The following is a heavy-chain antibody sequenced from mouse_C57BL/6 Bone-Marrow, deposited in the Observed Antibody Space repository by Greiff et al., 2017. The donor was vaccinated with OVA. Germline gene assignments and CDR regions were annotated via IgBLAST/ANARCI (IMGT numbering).Heavy chain of an antibody. CDR3: ARGPYYYAMDY. V-gene: IGHV5-17*01. CDR1: GFTFSDYG. Sequence: EVQGVESGGGLVKPGGSLKLSCAASGFTFSDYGMHWVRQAPEKGLEWVAYISSGSSTIYYADTVQGRFTISRDNAKNTLFLQMTSLRSEDTAMYYCARGPYYYAMDYWGQGTSVTVSS. CDR2: ISSGSSTI. J-gene: IGHJ4*01.